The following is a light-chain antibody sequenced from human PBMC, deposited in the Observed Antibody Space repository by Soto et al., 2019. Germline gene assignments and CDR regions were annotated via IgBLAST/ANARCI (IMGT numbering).Light chain of an antibody. CDR3: QQLNSYPLT. CDR1: QDIGEN. V-gene: IGKV1-9*01. CDR2: AAS. Sequence: EIELTQSPSFLSASVGDRVTITCRDSQDIGENSAWYQPRPGKAPKLLIYAASTLQSVVPSRFSGSGTGTEFTLTISGLQPEDFATYSGQQLNSYPLTFGGGTKVDIK. J-gene: IGKJ4*01.